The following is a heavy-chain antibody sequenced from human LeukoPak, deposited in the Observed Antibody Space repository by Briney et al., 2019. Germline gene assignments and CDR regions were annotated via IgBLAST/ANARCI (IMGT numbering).Heavy chain of an antibody. V-gene: IGHV3-21*01. J-gene: IGHJ6*02. D-gene: IGHD6-13*01. CDR2: INNIASHI. CDR3: TLPIAAAGTSYYYYGMDV. CDR1: GFTFSNSA. Sequence: PGGSLRLSCAASGFTFSNSAMNWVRQAPGKGLEWVSSINNIASHIYYADSVRGRFTISRDNAKNSVSLQMSNLRAEDTAVYYCTLPIAAAGTSYYYYGMDVWGQGTTVTVSS.